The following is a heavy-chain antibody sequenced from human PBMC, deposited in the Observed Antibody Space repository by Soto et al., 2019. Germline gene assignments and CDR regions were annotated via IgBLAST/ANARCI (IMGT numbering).Heavy chain of an antibody. CDR2: ISGSGGST. J-gene: IGHJ6*02. D-gene: IGHD2-15*01. CDR3: AKAVYCSGGSCLYYYGMDV. CDR1: GFTFSSYA. V-gene: IGHV3-23*01. Sequence: GGSLRLSCAASGFTFSSYAMSWVRQAPGKGLEWVSAISGSGGSTYYADSVKGRFTISRDNSKNTLYLQMNSLRAEDTAVYYCAKAVYCSGGSCLYYYGMDVWGQGTTVTVSS.